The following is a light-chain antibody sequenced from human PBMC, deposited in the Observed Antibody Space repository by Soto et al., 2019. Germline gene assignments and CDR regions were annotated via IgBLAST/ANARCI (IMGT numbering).Light chain of an antibody. V-gene: IGKV1-39*01. CDR1: RTINTY. J-gene: IGKJ4*01. Sequence: DVRMTQSPSSLSASVEDTITITCRASRTINTYLNWFQQKPGAPPRLLIYGASTLHDWVPSRFSGSGSGADFTLTISGLQTEDFASYHCQQTDSDISFGGGPKV. CDR2: GAS. CDR3: QQTDSDIS.